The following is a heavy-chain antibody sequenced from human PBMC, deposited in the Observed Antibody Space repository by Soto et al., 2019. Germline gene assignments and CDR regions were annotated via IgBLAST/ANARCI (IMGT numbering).Heavy chain of an antibody. Sequence: QVQLVQSGAEEKKPGASVKVSCKASGYTFTSYAMHWVRQAPGQRLEWMGWINAGNGNTKYSQKFQGRVTITGDTSASTVYMELSSLRSEDTAVYYCARSIVVVTALGYWGQGTLVTVSS. CDR1: GYTFTSYA. CDR2: INAGNGNT. J-gene: IGHJ4*02. D-gene: IGHD2-21*02. CDR3: ARSIVVVTALGY. V-gene: IGHV1-3*05.